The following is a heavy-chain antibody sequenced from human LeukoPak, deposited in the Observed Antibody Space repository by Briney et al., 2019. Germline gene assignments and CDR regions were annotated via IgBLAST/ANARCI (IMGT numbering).Heavy chain of an antibody. CDR1: GGTFSSYA. Sequence: GASVKVSCKASGGTFSSYAISWVRQATGQGLEWMGWMNPNSGNTGYAQKFQGRVTITRNTSISTAYMELSSLRSEDTAVYYCARVGFTPTYYDFWSGYYPLDYWGQGTLVTSPQ. CDR3: ARVGFTPTYYDFWSGYYPLDY. CDR2: MNPNSGNT. V-gene: IGHV1-8*03. J-gene: IGHJ4*02. D-gene: IGHD3-3*01.